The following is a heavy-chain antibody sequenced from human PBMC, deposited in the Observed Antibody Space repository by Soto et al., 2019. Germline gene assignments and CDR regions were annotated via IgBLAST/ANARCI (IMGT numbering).Heavy chain of an antibody. CDR3: ARGNYYDSSGYYPPYFQH. Sequence: ETLSLTCTVSGGSVSSGSYYWSWIRQPPGKGLEWIGYIFYSGSTNYNPSLKSRVAISVDTSKNQFSLKLTSVTAADTAVYYCARGNYYDSSGYYPPYFQHWGQGTLVTVS. CDR2: IFYSGST. V-gene: IGHV4-61*01. CDR1: GGSVSSGSYY. D-gene: IGHD3-22*01. J-gene: IGHJ1*01.